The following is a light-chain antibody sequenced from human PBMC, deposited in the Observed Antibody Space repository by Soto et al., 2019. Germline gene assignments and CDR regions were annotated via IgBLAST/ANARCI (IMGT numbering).Light chain of an antibody. CDR3: SSYAGSNNLV. V-gene: IGLV2-14*01. CDR2: EVS. Sequence: QSALTQPASVSGSPGQSITISCTGTSSDVGGYNYVSWYQQHPGKVPKLMIHEVSNRPSGVSNRFSGSKSGNTASLTISGLQAEDEADYYCSSYAGSNNLVFGGGTKLTVL. J-gene: IGLJ2*01. CDR1: SSDVGGYNY.